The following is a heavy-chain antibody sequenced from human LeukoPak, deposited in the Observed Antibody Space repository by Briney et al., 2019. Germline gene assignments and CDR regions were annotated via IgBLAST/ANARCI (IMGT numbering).Heavy chain of an antibody. CDR2: IYPGDSDT. CDR3: ARRNPGFDY. V-gene: IGHV5-51*01. Sequence: PGASLQISCKGSGSIFTSYWIGWVRPLPGKGLEWMGIIYPGDSDTRYSPSFQGQVTISADKSISTAYLQWSSLKASDTAIYYCARRNPGFDYWGQGTLVTVSS. CDR1: GSIFTSYW. J-gene: IGHJ4*02.